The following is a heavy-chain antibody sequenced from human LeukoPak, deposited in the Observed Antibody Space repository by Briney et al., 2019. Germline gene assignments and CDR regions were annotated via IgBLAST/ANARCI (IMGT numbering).Heavy chain of an antibody. CDR2: IYTSGST. Sequence: KPSETLSLTCTVSGGSISSYYWSWIRQPPGKGLEWIGYIYTSGSTNYNPSLKSRVTISVDTSKNQFSLKLSSVTAADTAVYYCARHRRSSFLYYFDYWGQGTLVTVSS. CDR3: ARHRRSSFLYYFDY. J-gene: IGHJ4*02. D-gene: IGHD6-6*01. V-gene: IGHV4-4*09. CDR1: GGSISSYY.